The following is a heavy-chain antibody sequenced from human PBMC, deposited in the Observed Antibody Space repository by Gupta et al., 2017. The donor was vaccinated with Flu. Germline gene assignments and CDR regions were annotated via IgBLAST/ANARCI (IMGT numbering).Heavy chain of an antibody. J-gene: IGHJ6*02. CDR3: ASPQPLQDNYYYYGMDV. D-gene: IGHD2-15*01. Sequence: PGKGLEWIGSIYYSGSTYYNPSLKSRVTISVDTSKNQFSLKLSSVTAADTAVYYCASPQPLQDNYYYYGMDVWGQGTTVTVSS. V-gene: IGHV4-39*01. CDR2: IYYSGST.